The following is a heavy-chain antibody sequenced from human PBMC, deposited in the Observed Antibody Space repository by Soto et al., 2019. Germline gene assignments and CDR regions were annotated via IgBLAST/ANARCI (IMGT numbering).Heavy chain of an antibody. CDR1: GFTFSSYG. CDR3: ARDSGYCSGGSCYRWVDP. J-gene: IGHJ5*02. CDR2: IWYDGSNK. Sequence: QVQLVESGGGVVQPGRSLRLSCAASGFTFSSYGMHWVRQAPGKGLEWVAVIWYDGSNKYYADSVKGRFTISRDNSKNTLYLQMNSLRAEDTAVYYCARDSGYCSGGSCYRWVDPWGQGTLVTVSS. D-gene: IGHD2-15*01. V-gene: IGHV3-33*01.